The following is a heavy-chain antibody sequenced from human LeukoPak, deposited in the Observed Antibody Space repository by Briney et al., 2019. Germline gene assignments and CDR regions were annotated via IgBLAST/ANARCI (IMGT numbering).Heavy chain of an antibody. D-gene: IGHD3-3*01. CDR2: IYHSGST. CDR3: ARMLDWSGYSGDY. CDR1: GSSISSGSYY. J-gene: IGHJ4*02. Sequence: SQTLSLTCTVSGSSISSGSYYWGWIRQPPGKGLEWIGSIYHSGSTYYNPSLKSRVTISVDTSKNQFSLKLSSVTAADTAVYYCARMLDWSGYSGDYWGQGTLVTVSS. V-gene: IGHV4-39*07.